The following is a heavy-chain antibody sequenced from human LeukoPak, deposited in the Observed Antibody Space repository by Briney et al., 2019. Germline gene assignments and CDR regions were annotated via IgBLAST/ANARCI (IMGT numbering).Heavy chain of an antibody. Sequence: GGSLRLSCAASGFTFSSYAMSWVRQAPGKGLEWVSAISGGGGITNYADSVTGRFTISRDNSKNTLYLQMNSLRAEDTAVYYCAKDIAYCGGDCYYGMDVWGQGTTVTVSS. CDR2: ISGGGGIT. V-gene: IGHV3-23*01. CDR1: GFTFSSYA. CDR3: AKDIAYCGGDCYYGMDV. J-gene: IGHJ6*02. D-gene: IGHD2-21*01.